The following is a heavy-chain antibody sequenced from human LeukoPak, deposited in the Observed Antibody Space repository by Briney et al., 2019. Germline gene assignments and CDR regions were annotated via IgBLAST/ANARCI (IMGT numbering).Heavy chain of an antibody. CDR1: GFTFSSYG. V-gene: IGHV3-30*18. CDR3: AKLEGYCSSTSCFDFDY. Sequence: GGSLRLSCAASGFTFSSYGMHWVRQAPGKGLEWVAVISYDGSNKYYADSVKGRFTISRDNSKNTLYLQMNSLRAEDTAVYYCAKLEGYCSSTSCFDFDYWGQGTLVTVSS. CDR2: ISYDGSNK. J-gene: IGHJ4*02. D-gene: IGHD2-2*01.